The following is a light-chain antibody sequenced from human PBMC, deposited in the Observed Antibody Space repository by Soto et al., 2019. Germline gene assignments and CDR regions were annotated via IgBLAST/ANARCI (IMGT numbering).Light chain of an antibody. CDR2: GAS. Sequence: EIVLTQSPGTLSLSPGERATLSCRASQTVSSNVLAWFQQKPGQAPRFVIYGASSRATGIPDRFSGSGSGTDFTLTINRLEPEDFAVYYCQQYGSSPLTFGGGTKVEIK. V-gene: IGKV3-20*01. J-gene: IGKJ4*01. CDR3: QQYGSSPLT. CDR1: QTVSSNV.